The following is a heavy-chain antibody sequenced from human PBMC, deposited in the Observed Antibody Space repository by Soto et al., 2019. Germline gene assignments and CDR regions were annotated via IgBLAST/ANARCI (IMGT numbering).Heavy chain of an antibody. Sequence: QVQLLESGGGVVQPGKSLRLSCAASGFTFSSYGMHWVRQAPGKGLEWVAVIWYDGSNDDYAESVKGRFTISKDNSKNTLYLQMNSLRAEDTAVYYCARIAVPGTWWFDPWGQGTLVTVSS. CDR2: IWYDGSND. D-gene: IGHD6-13*01. J-gene: IGHJ5*02. CDR1: GFTFSSYG. CDR3: ARIAVPGTWWFDP. V-gene: IGHV3-33*01.